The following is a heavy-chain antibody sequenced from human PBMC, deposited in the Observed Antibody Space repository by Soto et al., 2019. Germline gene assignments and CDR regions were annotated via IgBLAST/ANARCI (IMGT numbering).Heavy chain of an antibody. CDR2: INWNGRST. CDR3: ARYNGSYVLSAFDI. J-gene: IGHJ3*02. CDR1: GFRFDEYA. V-gene: IGHV3-20*04. D-gene: IGHD1-26*01. Sequence: EVQLVESGGGVVRPGGSLRLSCAASGFRFDEYAMSWVRQVPGKGLEWVSAINWNGRSTSYVDSVKGRFTISRDNAKNSLYLKMNSLRAEDTALYYCARYNGSYVLSAFDIWGQGTMVSVSS.